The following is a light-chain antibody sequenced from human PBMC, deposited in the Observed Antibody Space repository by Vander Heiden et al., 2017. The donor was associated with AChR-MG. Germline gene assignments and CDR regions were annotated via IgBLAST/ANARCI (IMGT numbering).Light chain of an antibody. CDR3: QSYDTTPLT. J-gene: IGKJ5*01. V-gene: IGKV3-20*01. CDR2: GAS. Sequence: IVLTQSPGTLSLSPGERATLSCRASQSVSSSYLAWYQQKPGQAPRLLIYGASNRATGIPDRFSGSGSGTDFTLTISRLEPEDFAVYYRQSYDTTPLTFGQGTRLEI. CDR1: QSVSSSY.